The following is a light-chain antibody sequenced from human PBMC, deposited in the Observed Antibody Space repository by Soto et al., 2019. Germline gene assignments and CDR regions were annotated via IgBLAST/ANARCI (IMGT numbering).Light chain of an antibody. J-gene: IGKJ1*01. CDR2: QAS. CDR3: QQYNSHWSWT. CDR1: QRINNW. Sequence: DIQMTQSPSTLAASAGDRVTITCRASQRINNWLAWYQQKPGKAPKLLIYQASNLQSGVPPRFSGGGFGTEFTLTISNLQPEDFAMYYCQQYNSHWSWTFDQGTKVEI. V-gene: IGKV1-5*03.